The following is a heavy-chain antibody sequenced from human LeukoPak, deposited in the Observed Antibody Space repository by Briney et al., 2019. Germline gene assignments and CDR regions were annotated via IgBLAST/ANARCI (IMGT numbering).Heavy chain of an antibody. Sequence: GGSLRLSCAASGFIFSNYWMGWVRQAPGEGLERVANIKQGGSEKYYVDSVKGRFTISRDNAKKSLYLQMNSLRADDTAVYYCARDKSVGATPFDYWGQGILVTVSS. V-gene: IGHV3-7*05. D-gene: IGHD1-26*01. CDR3: ARDKSVGATPFDY. CDR1: GFIFSNYW. CDR2: IKQGGSEK. J-gene: IGHJ4*02.